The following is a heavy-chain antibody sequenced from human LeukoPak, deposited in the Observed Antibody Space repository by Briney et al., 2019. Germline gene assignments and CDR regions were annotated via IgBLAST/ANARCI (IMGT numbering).Heavy chain of an antibody. CDR3: AKDSGFYCSSTSCSDPDY. D-gene: IGHD2-2*01. CDR2: IRYDGSNK. J-gene: IGHJ4*02. V-gene: IGHV3-30*02. CDR1: GFTFSSYG. Sequence: GGSLRLSCAASGFTFSSYGMHWVRQAPGKGLEWVAFIRYDGSNKYYADSVKGRFTISRDNSKNTLYQQMNSLRAEDTAVYYCAKDSGFYCSSTSCSDPDYWGQGTLVTVSS.